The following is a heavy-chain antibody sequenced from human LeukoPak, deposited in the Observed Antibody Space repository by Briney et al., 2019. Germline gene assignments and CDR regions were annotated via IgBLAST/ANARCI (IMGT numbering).Heavy chain of an antibody. Sequence: PGRSLRLSCAASGFTFDDYAMHWVRQAPGKGLEWVSGISWNSGSIVYADSVKGRFTISRDNAKNSLYLQMNSLRAEDMALYYCAKAASAMVRGVIVGWGQGTLVTVSS. J-gene: IGHJ4*02. CDR1: GFTFDDYA. CDR2: ISWNSGSI. CDR3: AKAASAMVRGVIVG. V-gene: IGHV3-9*03. D-gene: IGHD3-10*01.